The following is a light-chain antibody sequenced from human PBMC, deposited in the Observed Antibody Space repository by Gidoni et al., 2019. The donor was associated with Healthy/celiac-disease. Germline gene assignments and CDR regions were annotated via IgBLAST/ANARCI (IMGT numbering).Light chain of an antibody. Sequence: QSVLTQPPSASGTPGQRVTISCSGSSSNIGSYYVYWYQQLPGTAPKLLLYSNNPRPSGVPDRFSGSKSGTSASLAISGLRSEDEADYYCAAWDDSLSGPVVFGGGTKLTVL. J-gene: IGLJ2*01. CDR3: AAWDDSLSGPVV. CDR2: SNN. CDR1: SSNIGSYY. V-gene: IGLV1-47*02.